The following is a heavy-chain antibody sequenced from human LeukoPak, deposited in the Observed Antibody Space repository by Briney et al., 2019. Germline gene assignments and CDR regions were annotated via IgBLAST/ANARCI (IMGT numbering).Heavy chain of an antibody. CDR1: GFTFSSYW. J-gene: IGHJ4*02. Sequence: PGGSLRLSCAASGFTFSSYWMSWVRQAPGKGLEWVANIKQDGSEKYYVDSVKGRFTISRDNAKDSLYLQMNSLRAEDTAVYYCARVKRFYYGSGSYEYYFDYWGQGTLVTVSS. CDR3: ARVKRFYYGSGSYEYYFDY. CDR2: IKQDGSEK. D-gene: IGHD3-10*01. V-gene: IGHV3-7*01.